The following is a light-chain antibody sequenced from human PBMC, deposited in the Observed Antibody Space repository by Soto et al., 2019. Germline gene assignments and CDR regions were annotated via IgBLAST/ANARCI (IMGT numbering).Light chain of an antibody. J-gene: IGLJ3*02. CDR3: AAWDDSLNAWV. V-gene: IGLV1-44*01. Sequence: QSVLTQPSSASGTPGQRVTISCSGSSSNIGSNTANWYQQLPGTAPKLLMFSNNQRPSGVPDRFSGSKSGTSASLGISGLQSEDEADYYCAAWDDSLNAWVFGGGTKLTVL. CDR1: SSNIGSNT. CDR2: SNN.